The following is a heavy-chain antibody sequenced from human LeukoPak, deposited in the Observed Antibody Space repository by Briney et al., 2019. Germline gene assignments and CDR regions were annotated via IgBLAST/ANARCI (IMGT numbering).Heavy chain of an antibody. Sequence: GGSLRLSCAASGFSFSVAWMSWVRQAPGKGLEWVGRIKTKTEGGTTAAPVKGRFIISRDDSKKALYLQINSLKTEDTAVYYCATEASRASTSCPGSFDFWGQGTLVTVSS. D-gene: IGHD2-2*01. CDR2: IKTKTEGGTT. V-gene: IGHV3-15*01. CDR1: GFSFSVAW. CDR3: ATEASRASTSCPGSFDF. J-gene: IGHJ4*02.